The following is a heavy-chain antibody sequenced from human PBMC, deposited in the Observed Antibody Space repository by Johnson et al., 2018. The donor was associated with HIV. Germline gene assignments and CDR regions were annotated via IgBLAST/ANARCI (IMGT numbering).Heavy chain of an antibody. V-gene: IGHV3-9*01. CDR3: AKERGYSSSGYLGYDAFDI. Sequence: VQLVESGGGLVQPGRSLRLSCAASGFTFDDYAIHWVRQAPGKGLEWVSGITWNGGSIGYADSVKGRFTISRDNAKNSLYLQMNSLRAEDTALYYCAKERGYSSSGYLGYDAFDIWGQGTMVTVSS. D-gene: IGHD6-13*01. CDR1: GFTFDDYA. CDR2: ITWNGGSI. J-gene: IGHJ3*02.